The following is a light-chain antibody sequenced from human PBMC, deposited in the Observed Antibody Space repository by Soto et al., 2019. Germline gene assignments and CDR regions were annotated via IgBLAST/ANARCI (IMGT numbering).Light chain of an antibody. CDR3: MQPLQSWT. V-gene: IGKV2-28*01. CDR2: LGS. J-gene: IGKJ1*01. CDR1: QSLLHSNGYNY. Sequence: DIVMTQSPLSLPVTPGEPASIFCRSSQSLLHSNGYNYLDWYLQKPGQSPQLLIYLGSNRASGVPDRFSGSGSGTDFTLKISRVEAEDVGVYYCMQPLQSWTFGQGTKVDIK.